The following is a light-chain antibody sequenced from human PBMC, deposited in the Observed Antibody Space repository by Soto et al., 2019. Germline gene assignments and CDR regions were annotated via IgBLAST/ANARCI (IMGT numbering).Light chain of an antibody. V-gene: IGKV1-5*01. Sequence: DIQMTQSPSTLSASVGDRVTITCRASQSISSWLAWYQQKPGKAPKLLIYDASSLESGVPSRFSGSGSGTEFTLTISSLQPDDFATYYCQQYNSYPFTGGPGTKVDIK. CDR2: DAS. CDR3: QQYNSYPFT. J-gene: IGKJ3*01. CDR1: QSISSW.